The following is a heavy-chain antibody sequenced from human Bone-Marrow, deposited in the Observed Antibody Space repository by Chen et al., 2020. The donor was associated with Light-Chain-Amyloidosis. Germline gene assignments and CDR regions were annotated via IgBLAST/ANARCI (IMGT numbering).Heavy chain of an antibody. J-gene: IGHJ6*03. CDR3: SRVGIQGMTFERYNYYYYMDV. CDR2: MSNDGSTK. D-gene: IGHD5-18*01. CDR1: GFTLSSYA. V-gene: IGHV3-30-3*01. Sequence: QVQLVESGGGVVQPGRSLRLSCAASGFTLSSYAIHWVRQAPGKGLEWGAFMSNDGSTKYYSDAVKGRFTISRDNSKNTLSLQMNSLRAEDTGLYYSSRVGIQGMTFERYNYYYYMDVWGKGTTVTVSS.